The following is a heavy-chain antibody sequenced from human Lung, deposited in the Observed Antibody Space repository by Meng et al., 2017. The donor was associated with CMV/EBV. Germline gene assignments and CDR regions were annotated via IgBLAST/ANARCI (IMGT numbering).Heavy chain of an antibody. D-gene: IGHD3-3*01. CDR3: ARDGPLRFLEWSPYYFDY. CDR1: GYTFTSYG. CDR2: ISAYNGNT. V-gene: IGHV1-18*01. J-gene: IGHJ4*02. Sequence: ASXXVSXKASGYTFTSYGISWVRQAPGQGLKWMGWISAYNGNTNYAQKLQGRVTMTTDTSTSTAYMELRSLRSDDTAVYYCARDGPLRFLEWSPYYFDYWGQGXLVTVSS.